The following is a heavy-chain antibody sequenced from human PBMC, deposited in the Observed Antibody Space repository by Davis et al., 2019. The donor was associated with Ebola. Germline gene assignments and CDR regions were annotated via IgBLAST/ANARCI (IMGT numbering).Heavy chain of an antibody. V-gene: IGHV3-9*01. CDR2: ISWNSGSI. CDR1: GFTFDDYA. Sequence: GGSLRLSCAASGFTFDDYAMHWVRQAPGKGLEWVSGISWNSGSIGYADSVKGRFTISRDNAKNSLYLQMNSLRAEDTALYYCAKEIAARFGFYYYGMDVWGQGTTVTVSS. J-gene: IGHJ6*02. CDR3: AKEIAARFGFYYYGMDV. D-gene: IGHD6-6*01.